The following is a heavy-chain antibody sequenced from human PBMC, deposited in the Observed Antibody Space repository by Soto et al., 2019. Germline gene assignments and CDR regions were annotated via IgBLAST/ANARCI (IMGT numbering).Heavy chain of an antibody. J-gene: IGHJ6*02. CDR2: IYPGDSDT. CDR3: VRTRSFTLGFYYDGMDV. CDR1: GYSFASYW. V-gene: IGHV5-51*01. Sequence: PGESLKIFCQGSGYSFASYWIGWVRQMPGKDLEWMGIIYPGDSDTRYSPSFQGQVTISADKSLRTAYLQWTSLKASDTALYYCVRTRSFTLGFYYDGMDVWGQGTTVTVSS. D-gene: IGHD6-6*01.